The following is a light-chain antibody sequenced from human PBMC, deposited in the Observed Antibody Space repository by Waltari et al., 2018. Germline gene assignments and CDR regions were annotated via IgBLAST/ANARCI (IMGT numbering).Light chain of an antibody. CDR2: YTN. Sequence: QTVVTQEPSLSVSPGGTVTLTSGLSSGSVSTTYYPRWYQQAPGQCPRTILFYTNTRSSGVPVLCAGSILDNKASLTFTGTQADNESNYTCVLSMGRGIWVFGGGTKLTVL. CDR3: VLSMGRGIWV. V-gene: IGLV8-61*01. J-gene: IGLJ3*02. CDR1: SGSVSTTYY.